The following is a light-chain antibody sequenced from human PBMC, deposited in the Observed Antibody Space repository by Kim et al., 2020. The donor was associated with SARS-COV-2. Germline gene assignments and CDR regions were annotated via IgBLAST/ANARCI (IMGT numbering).Light chain of an antibody. V-gene: IGKV3-20*01. J-gene: IGKJ4*01. CDR3: QQYGSSPPLT. Sequence: PGESATLSCRASQSVSSSYLAWYPQNPGQAPRLLIYGASSRATGIPDRFSGSGSGTDFTLTISILEPEDFAVYYCQQYGSSPPLTFGGGNKVDIK. CDR1: QSVSSSY. CDR2: GAS.